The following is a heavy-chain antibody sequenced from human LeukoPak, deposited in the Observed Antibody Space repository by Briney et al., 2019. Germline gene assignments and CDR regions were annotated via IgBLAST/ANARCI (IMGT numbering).Heavy chain of an antibody. J-gene: IGHJ4*02. CDR1: GFTFSSYS. CDR2: ISSSSSSI. V-gene: IGHV3-21*01. Sequence: PGGSLRLSCAASGFTFSSYSMNWVRQAPGKGLEWVSSISSSSSSIYYADSVKGRFTISRDNAKSSLYLQMNSLRAEDTAVYYCARATKMFSLSDWGQGTLVTVSS. D-gene: IGHD2-2*01. CDR3: ARATKMFSLSD.